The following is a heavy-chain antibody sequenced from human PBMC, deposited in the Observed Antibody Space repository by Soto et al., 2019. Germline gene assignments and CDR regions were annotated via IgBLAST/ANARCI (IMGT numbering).Heavy chain of an antibody. CDR2: ISSSSSTI. J-gene: IGHJ4*02. Sequence: GGSMILSCAASGFTFSSYSMNWVRQAPGKGLEWVSYISSSSSTIYYADSVKGRFTISRDNAKNSLYLQMNSLRAEDTAVYYCARDPPYSSSWLYYFDYWGQGTLVTVSS. V-gene: IGHV3-48*01. D-gene: IGHD6-13*01. CDR1: GFTFSSYS. CDR3: ARDPPYSSSWLYYFDY.